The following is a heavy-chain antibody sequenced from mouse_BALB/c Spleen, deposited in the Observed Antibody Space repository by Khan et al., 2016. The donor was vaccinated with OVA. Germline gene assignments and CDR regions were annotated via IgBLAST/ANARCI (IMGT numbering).Heavy chain of an antibody. CDR1: GFNIKDTY. Sequence: DVKLQQSGAELVKPGASVKLSCTASGFNIKDTYMHWVKQRPEQGLEWIGRIDPANGNTKYDPKFQGKATITADTSSNTAYLQLSSLTSEDTAVYYCAPGDDFDYWGQGATLTVSS. V-gene: IGHV14-3*02. CDR2: IDPANGNT. CDR3: APGDDFDY. D-gene: IGHD3-3*01. J-gene: IGHJ2*01.